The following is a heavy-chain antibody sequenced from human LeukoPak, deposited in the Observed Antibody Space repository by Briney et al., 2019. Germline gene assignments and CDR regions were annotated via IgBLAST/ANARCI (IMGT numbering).Heavy chain of an antibody. D-gene: IGHD2-15*01. CDR1: GGSISSSSYY. V-gene: IGHV4-39*01. CDR2: IYYRGST. J-gene: IGHJ4*02. Sequence: NPSETLSLTCTVSGGSISSSSYYWGWIRQPPGKGLEWIGSIYYRGSTYYNPSLKGRVAISVDTSKNQFSLKLTSVTAADAAVYYCARHGWCSGGSCYLGAFGFWGQGTLVPVSS. CDR3: ARHGWCSGGSCYLGAFGF.